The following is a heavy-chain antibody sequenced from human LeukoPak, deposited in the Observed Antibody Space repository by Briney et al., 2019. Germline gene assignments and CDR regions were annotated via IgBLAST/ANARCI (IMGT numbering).Heavy chain of an antibody. CDR2: IYSSGST. CDR3: ARLLGAAKTDYFDS. D-gene: IGHD6-25*01. CDR1: GGSISSYY. Sequence: SETLSLTCTVSGGSISSYYWSWIRQPPGKGLQWIGSIYSSGSTYYNPSLKSRVTISRDTSKNQFSLRLTSVTAADTAVYYCARLLGAAKTDYFDSWGQGTLVTVSS. J-gene: IGHJ4*02. V-gene: IGHV4-59*05.